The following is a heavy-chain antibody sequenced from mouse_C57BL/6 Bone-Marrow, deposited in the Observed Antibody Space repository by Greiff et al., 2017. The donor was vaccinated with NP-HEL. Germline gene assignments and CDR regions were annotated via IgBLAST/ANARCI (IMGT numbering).Heavy chain of an antibody. V-gene: IGHV14-4*01. CDR2: IDPENGDA. CDR3: TTGDY. Sequence: VQLKESGAELVRPGASVKLSCTASGFNIKDDYMHWVKQRPEQGLEWIGWIDPENGDAEYASKFQGKATITADTASNTAYLQLSSLTSEDTAVYYCTTGDYWGQGTTLTVSS. J-gene: IGHJ2*01. CDR1: GFNIKDDY.